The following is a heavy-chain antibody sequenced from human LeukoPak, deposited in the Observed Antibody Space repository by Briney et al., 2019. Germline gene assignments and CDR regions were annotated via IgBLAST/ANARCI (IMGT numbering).Heavy chain of an antibody. D-gene: IGHD2-15*01. V-gene: IGHV1-2*02. Sequence: GASVKVSCKASGYTFTSYDINWVRQATGQGLEWMGWMNPNSGGTNYAQKFQGRVTMTRDTSISTAYMELSRLRSDDTAVYYCARSVSWGSRYFDYWGQGTLVTVSS. CDR3: ARSVSWGSRYFDY. CDR2: MNPNSGGT. J-gene: IGHJ4*02. CDR1: GYTFTSYD.